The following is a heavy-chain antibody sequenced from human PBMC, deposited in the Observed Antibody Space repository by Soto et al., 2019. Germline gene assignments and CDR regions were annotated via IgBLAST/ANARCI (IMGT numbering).Heavy chain of an antibody. CDR3: ATNPLY. Sequence: GGSLRLSCAASGFTFTNAWLNWVRQTPGKGLEWVGRIKSNADGGTTDYAAPVKGRFTTSRDDSKNTLYLQMNSLKTEDTAVYYCATNPLYWGRGTLVTVSS. CDR2: IKSNADGGTT. CDR1: GFTFTNAW. V-gene: IGHV3-15*07. J-gene: IGHJ4*02.